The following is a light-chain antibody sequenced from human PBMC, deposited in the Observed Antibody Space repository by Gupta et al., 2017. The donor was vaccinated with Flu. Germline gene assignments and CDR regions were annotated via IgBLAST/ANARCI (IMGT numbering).Light chain of an antibody. J-gene: IGKJ5*01. Sequence: DRVTITCRASHDINKYLALDQQKPGEAPELLIYASCTLQSGVPSRFRGSGAGTDFTLTINSLQPEDVATYYCQKYNCAPPTTFGQGTRLEIK. CDR3: QKYNCAPPTT. V-gene: IGKV1-27*01. CDR2: ASC. CDR1: HDINKY.